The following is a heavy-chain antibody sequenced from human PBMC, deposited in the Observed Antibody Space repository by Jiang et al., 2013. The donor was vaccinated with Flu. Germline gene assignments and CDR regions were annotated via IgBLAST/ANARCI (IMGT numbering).Heavy chain of an antibody. J-gene: IGHJ3*02. Sequence: GAEVKKPGASVRVSCKASGYTFTGYYVHWVRQAPGQGLEWMGWINPNSGGTNYAQKFQGRVTMTRDTSISTAYMELSRLRSDDTAVYYCARPTMITFGGVIDPGDAFDIWGQGTMVTVSS. V-gene: IGHV1-2*02. CDR1: GYTFTGYY. D-gene: IGHD3-16*02. CDR2: INPNSGGT. CDR3: ARPTMITFGGVIDPGDAFDI.